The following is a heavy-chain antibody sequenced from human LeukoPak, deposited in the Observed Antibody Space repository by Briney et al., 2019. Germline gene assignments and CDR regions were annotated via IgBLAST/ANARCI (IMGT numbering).Heavy chain of an antibody. Sequence: SVKVSCKASGGTFSSYAISWVRQAPGQGLEWMGRIIPILGIANYAQKFQGRVTITADKSTSTAYMELSSLRSEDTAVYYCARGYCSSTSCYGEYYFDYWGQGTLVTVSS. CDR1: GGTFSSYA. V-gene: IGHV1-69*04. CDR3: ARGYCSSTSCYGEYYFDY. CDR2: IIPILGIA. D-gene: IGHD2-2*01. J-gene: IGHJ4*02.